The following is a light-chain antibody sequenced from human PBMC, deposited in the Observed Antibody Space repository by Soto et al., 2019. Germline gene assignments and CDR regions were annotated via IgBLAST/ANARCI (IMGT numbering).Light chain of an antibody. Sequence: DILMTQSPSTLSESVGDRVTITCRASQSVGDLLAWYQQKPGKAPKLLIYKASSVQSGVPPRFSGGGSGTEYTLTSSSLQPDDFASYYCQQYNGYWTFGQGTKVAIK. V-gene: IGKV1-5*03. CDR3: QQYNGYWT. J-gene: IGKJ1*01. CDR2: KAS. CDR1: QSVGDL.